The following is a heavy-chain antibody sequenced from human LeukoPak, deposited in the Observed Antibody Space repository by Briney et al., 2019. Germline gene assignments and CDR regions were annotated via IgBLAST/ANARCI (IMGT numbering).Heavy chain of an antibody. CDR1: GYTFTSYG. Sequence: ASVKVSCKASGYTFTSYGISWVRQAPGQGLEWMGWISAYNGNTNYAQKLQGRVTMTTDTSTSTAYMELRSLRSDDTAVYYCARGALRDILTGYSPRDAFDIWGQGTMVTVSS. J-gene: IGHJ3*02. CDR2: ISAYNGNT. D-gene: IGHD3-9*01. V-gene: IGHV1-18*01. CDR3: ARGALRDILTGYSPRDAFDI.